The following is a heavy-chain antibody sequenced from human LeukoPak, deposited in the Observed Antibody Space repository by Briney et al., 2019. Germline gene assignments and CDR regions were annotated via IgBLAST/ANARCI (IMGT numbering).Heavy chain of an antibody. CDR3: ARGYYDSNDSNRSNWFDP. V-gene: IGHV3-74*01. Sequence: GGSLRLSCAASGFTFSSYWMHWVRQAPGKGLVWVSRLNTDGSSTIYADSVKGRFTISRDNAKNTLYLRMSSLRAEDTAVYYCARGYYDSNDSNRSNWFDPWGQGTLVTVSS. J-gene: IGHJ5*02. CDR1: GFTFSSYW. D-gene: IGHD3-22*01. CDR2: LNTDGSST.